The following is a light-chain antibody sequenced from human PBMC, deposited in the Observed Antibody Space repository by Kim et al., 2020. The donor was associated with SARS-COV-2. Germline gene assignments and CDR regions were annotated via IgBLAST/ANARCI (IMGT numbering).Light chain of an antibody. V-gene: IGKV1-27*01. J-gene: IGKJ1*01. CDR1: QGISDD. Sequence: ASVGDRVTITCRASQGISDDLAWHQHKPGKGPNLLIYAASTVQSGVPRRFSGSGSGTDFTLTISGLQPDDVATYYCQKYNTAPQTFGQGTKVDIK. CDR3: QKYNTAPQT. CDR2: AAS.